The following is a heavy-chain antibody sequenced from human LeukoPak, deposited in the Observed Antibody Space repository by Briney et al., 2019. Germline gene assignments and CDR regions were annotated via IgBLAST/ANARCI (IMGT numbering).Heavy chain of an antibody. Sequence: GGSLRLSCAASGFTFSSYGMHWVRQAPGKGLEWVAVTSYDGSNKYYADSVKGRFTISRDNAKNSLYLQMNSLRAEDTAVYYCARVVGTATGYWGQGTLVTVSS. J-gene: IGHJ4*02. CDR1: GFTFSSYG. CDR2: TSYDGSNK. V-gene: IGHV3-30*03. D-gene: IGHD5-18*01. CDR3: ARVVGTATGY.